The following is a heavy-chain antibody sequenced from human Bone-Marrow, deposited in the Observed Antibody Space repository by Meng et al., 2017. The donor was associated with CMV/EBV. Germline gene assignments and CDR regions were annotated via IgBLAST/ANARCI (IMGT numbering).Heavy chain of an antibody. J-gene: IGHJ6*02. CDR2: ISSSGANT. D-gene: IGHD3-3*01. V-gene: IGHV3-23*01. CDR3: ARYDFWSGYPAVYYYGMDV. CDR1: GFTFSNYA. Sequence: GESLKISCAASGFTFSNYAMNWVRQAPGKGLEWVSGISSSGANTYYADSVKGRFTISRDNAKNSLYLQMNSLRAEDTAVYYCARYDFWSGYPAVYYYGMDVWGQGTTVTVSS.